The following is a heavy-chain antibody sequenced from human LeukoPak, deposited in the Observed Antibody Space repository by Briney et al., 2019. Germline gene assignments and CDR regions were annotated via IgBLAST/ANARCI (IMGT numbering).Heavy chain of an antibody. CDR3: ARQGGLIDAFDI. CDR2: ISYDGSNK. V-gene: IGHV3-30-3*01. J-gene: IGHJ3*02. CDR1: GFTFSSYA. Sequence: AGGSLRLSCAASGFTFSSYAMHWVRQAPGKGLEWVAVISYDGSNKYYADSVKGRFTISRDNSKNTLYLQMNSLRAEDTAVYYCARQGGLIDAFDIWGQGTMVTVSS. D-gene: IGHD3-16*02.